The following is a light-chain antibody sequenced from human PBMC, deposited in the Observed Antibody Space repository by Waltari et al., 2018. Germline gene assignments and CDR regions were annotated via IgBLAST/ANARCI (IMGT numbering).Light chain of an antibody. CDR3: QSTDTNSGTRV. V-gene: IGLV3-25*03. J-gene: IGLJ1*01. CDR1: VLPRQS. CDR2: KDI. Sequence: SYGLTQPPSVSVSPGQTAKINCPGNVLPRQSPAWYRQRPGQAPIMLIYKDIERPSGIPERFSGSSSGTTVTLTISGVQAEDDGDYFCQSTDTNSGTRVFGSGTKVNVL.